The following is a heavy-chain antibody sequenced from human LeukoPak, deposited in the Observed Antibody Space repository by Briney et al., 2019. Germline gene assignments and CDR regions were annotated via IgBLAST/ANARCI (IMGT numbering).Heavy chain of an antibody. D-gene: IGHD6-13*01. Sequence: GGSMRLSCAASGFTFSSYSMNWVRQAPGKGLEWVSSISSSSSYIYYADSVKGRFTISRDNAKNSLYLQMNSLRAEDTAVYYCARNWDLLPAAGTDYFDYWGQGTLVTVSS. CDR1: GFTFSSYS. V-gene: IGHV3-21*01. J-gene: IGHJ4*02. CDR3: ARNWDLLPAAGTDYFDY. CDR2: ISSSSSYI.